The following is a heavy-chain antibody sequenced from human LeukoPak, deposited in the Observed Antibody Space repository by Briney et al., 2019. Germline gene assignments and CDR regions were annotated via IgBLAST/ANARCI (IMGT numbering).Heavy chain of an antibody. CDR2: ISYDGSNK. Sequence: GGSLRLSCAASGFTFSSYAMSWVRQAPGKGLEWVAVISYDGSNKYYADSVKGRFTISRDNSKNTLYLQMNSLRAEDTAVYYCARDEGYYDSSGYYQNYFDYWGQGTLVTVSS. CDR3: ARDEGYYDSSGYYQNYFDY. D-gene: IGHD3-22*01. CDR1: GFTFSSYA. J-gene: IGHJ4*02. V-gene: IGHV3-30*04.